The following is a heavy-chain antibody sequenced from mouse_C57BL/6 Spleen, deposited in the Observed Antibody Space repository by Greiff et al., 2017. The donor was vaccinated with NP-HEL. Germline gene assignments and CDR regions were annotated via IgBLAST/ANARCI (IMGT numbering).Heavy chain of an antibody. Sequence: QVQLQQSGAELVRPGASVKMSCKPSGYTFTSYNMHWVKQTPRQGLEWIGASYPGNGDTSYNQKFKGKATLTVDKSTSTAYMQLSSLTSEDSAVYFCARSENYYGSSQYYYAMDYWDQGTSVTVSS. J-gene: IGHJ4*01. V-gene: IGHV1-12*01. CDR3: ARSENYYGSSQYYYAMDY. CDR1: GYTFTSYN. D-gene: IGHD1-1*01. CDR2: SYPGNGDT.